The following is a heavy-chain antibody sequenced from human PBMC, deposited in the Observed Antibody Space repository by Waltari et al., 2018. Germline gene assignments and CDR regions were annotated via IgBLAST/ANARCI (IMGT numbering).Heavy chain of an antibody. CDR1: GFTFSDAW. V-gene: IGHV3-15*01. J-gene: IGHJ4*02. CDR2: IKKKSDGGTT. CDR3: ATNGRSTIDY. D-gene: IGHD2-15*01. Sequence: EVQLVESGGGLVKPGGSLRLSCAASGFTFSDAWMSWVRQAPGKGLEWVGRIKKKSDGGTTDYAAPVKGRFTISRDDSKNTLYLQMNSLKTEDTAVYYCATNGRSTIDYWGQGTLVTVSS.